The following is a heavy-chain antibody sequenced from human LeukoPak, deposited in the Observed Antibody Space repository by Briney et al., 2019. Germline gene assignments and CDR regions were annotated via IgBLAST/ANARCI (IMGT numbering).Heavy chain of an antibody. CDR3: ARDRDSSGRTFDY. CDR2: ISRSISAI. D-gene: IGHD6-19*01. Sequence: PGGPLRLSCAACGFIFSTYPMKWVRQARGKGLEGVSYISRSISAIHYADCVKGRFTITRDNAKNSLYLQMNRLRAEDTAVYYCARDRDSSGRTFDYWSQGTLVTVPS. J-gene: IGHJ4*02. V-gene: IGHV3-48*01. CDR1: GFIFSTYP.